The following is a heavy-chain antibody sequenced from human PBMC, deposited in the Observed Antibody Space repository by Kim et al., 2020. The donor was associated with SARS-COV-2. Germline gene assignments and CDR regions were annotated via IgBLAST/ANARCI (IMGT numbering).Heavy chain of an antibody. J-gene: IGHJ3*02. V-gene: IGHV3-21*01. CDR3: AREKAYYYDSSGYQTFDI. Sequence: GGSLRLSCAASGFTFSSYSMNWVRQAPGKGLEWVSSISSSSSYIYYADSVKGRFTISRDNAKNSLYLQMNSLRAEDTAVYYCAREKAYYYDSSGYQTFDIWGQGTRVTVSS. CDR1: GFTFSSYS. CDR2: ISSSSSYI. D-gene: IGHD3-22*01.